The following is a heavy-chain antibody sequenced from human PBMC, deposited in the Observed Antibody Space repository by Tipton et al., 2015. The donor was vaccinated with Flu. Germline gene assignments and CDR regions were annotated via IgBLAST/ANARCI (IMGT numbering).Heavy chain of an antibody. V-gene: IGHV4-39*07. CDR2: IYYSGTT. D-gene: IGHD1-7*01. J-gene: IGHJ4*02. Sequence: TLSLTCTVSGGSISSSTYYWGWIRQPPGKGLERVGNIYYSGTTYYNPSLQSRVTISADTSKNQFSLQLSSVTAADTAVYYCASFISEYNWNYGEGLDYWGQGTLVTVSS. CDR1: GGSISSSTYY. CDR3: ASFISEYNWNYGEGLDY.